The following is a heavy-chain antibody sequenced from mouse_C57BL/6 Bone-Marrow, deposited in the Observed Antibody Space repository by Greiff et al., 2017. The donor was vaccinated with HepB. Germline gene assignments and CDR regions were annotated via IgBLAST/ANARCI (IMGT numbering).Heavy chain of an antibody. Sequence: QVQLKASGAELVRPGASVTLSCKASGYTFTDYEMHWVKQTPVHGLEWIGAIDPETGGTAYNQKFKGKAILTADKSSSTAYMELRSLTSEDSAVYYCTRSTTVVVDYWGQGTTLTVSS. J-gene: IGHJ2*01. V-gene: IGHV1-15*01. CDR1: GYTFTDYE. CDR3: TRSTTVVVDY. CDR2: IDPETGGT. D-gene: IGHD1-1*01.